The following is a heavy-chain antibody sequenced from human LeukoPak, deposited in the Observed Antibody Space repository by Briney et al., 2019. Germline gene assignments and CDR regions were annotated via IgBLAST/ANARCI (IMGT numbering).Heavy chain of an antibody. D-gene: IGHD3-9*01. V-gene: IGHV1-2*02. CDR2: INPNSGGT. CDR1: GYTFTGYY. Sequence: GASVKVSCKASGYTFTGYYMHWVRQAPGQGLEWMGWINPNSGGTSYAQKFQGRVTMTRDMSTSTVYMELSSLRSEDTAVYYCARGYDILTGYYNGIYYWGQGTLVTVSS. CDR3: ARGYDILTGYYNGIYY. J-gene: IGHJ4*02.